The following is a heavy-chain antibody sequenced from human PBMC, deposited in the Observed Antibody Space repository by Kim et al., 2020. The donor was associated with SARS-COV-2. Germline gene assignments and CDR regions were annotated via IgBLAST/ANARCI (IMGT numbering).Heavy chain of an antibody. V-gene: IGHV3-7*01. J-gene: IGHJ6*03. D-gene: IGHD3-3*01. Sequence: GGSLRLSCAASGFTFSSYWMSWVRQAPGKGLEWVANIKQDGSEKYYVDSVKGRFTISRDNAKNSLYLQMNSLRAEDTAVYYCAREGPLEWLLLGYYYYMDVWGKGTTVTVSS. CDR3: AREGPLEWLLLGYYYYMDV. CDR2: IKQDGSEK. CDR1: GFTFSSYW.